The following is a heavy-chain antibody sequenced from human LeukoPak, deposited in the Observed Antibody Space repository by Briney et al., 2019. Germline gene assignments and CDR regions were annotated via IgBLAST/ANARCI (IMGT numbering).Heavy chain of an antibody. CDR2: IKEDGSEK. V-gene: IGHV3-7*01. J-gene: IGHJ4*02. CDR3: ASGYGSGSYYY. D-gene: IGHD3-10*01. Sequence: GGSLRLSCAASGFTFSSYWMTWVRQAPGKGLEWVANIKEDGSEKQYGDSVKGRLTISRDNDRNSLFLEMNNLRAEDTAVYYCASGYGSGSYYYWGQGTLVTVSS. CDR1: GFTFSSYW.